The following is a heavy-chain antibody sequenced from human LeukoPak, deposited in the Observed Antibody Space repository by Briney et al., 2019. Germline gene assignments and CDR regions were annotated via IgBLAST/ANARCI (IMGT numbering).Heavy chain of an antibody. J-gene: IGHJ4*02. Sequence: GASVKVSCKASGYTFTNFYLHWVRQAPGQGLEWMGIINPSGHSTTYAQKFQGRVTMTRDMSTSTVYMELSSLRSEDTAVYYCARDNGVLWFGELGYFDYWGQGTLVTVSS. CDR2: INPSGHST. CDR3: ARDNGVLWFGELGYFDY. CDR1: GYTFTNFY. V-gene: IGHV1-46*01. D-gene: IGHD3-10*01.